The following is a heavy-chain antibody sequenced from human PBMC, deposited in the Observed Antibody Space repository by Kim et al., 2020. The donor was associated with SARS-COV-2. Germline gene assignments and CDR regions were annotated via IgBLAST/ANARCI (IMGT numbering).Heavy chain of an antibody. V-gene: IGHV3-11*04. Sequence: SVKGRFTIARDNVKNLMFLQMNSLRAEDTAVYYCAGDMGIAVAGTINVDYWGPGTLVTVSS. CDR3: AGDMGIAVAGTINVDY. D-gene: IGHD6-19*01. J-gene: IGHJ4*02.